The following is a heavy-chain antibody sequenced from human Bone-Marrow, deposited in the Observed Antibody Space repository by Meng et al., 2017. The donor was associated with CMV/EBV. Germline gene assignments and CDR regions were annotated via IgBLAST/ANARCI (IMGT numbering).Heavy chain of an antibody. CDR3: AKGVGYCSSTSCYTAADY. D-gene: IGHD2-2*02. J-gene: IGHJ4*02. V-gene: IGHV3-30*04. CDR1: GFTFSSYP. Sequence: GESLKISCAASGFTFSSYPMHWVRQAPGKGLEWVAVISYDGRVRYHADPVKGRFTISRDDSKNTLYLQMDSLRAEDTAVYYCAKGVGYCSSTSCYTAADYWGQGTLVTVSS. CDR2: ISYDGRVR.